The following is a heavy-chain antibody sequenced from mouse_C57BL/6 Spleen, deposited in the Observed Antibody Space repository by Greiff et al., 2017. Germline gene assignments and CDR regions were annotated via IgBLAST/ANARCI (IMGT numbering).Heavy chain of an antibody. V-gene: IGHV2-2*01. D-gene: IGHD1-1*01. CDR3: ARNIGYCGSSDYFDY. CDR2: IWSGGST. CDR1: GFSLTGYG. Sequence: QVQLKESGPGLVQPSQSLSITCTASGFSLTGYGVHWVRQSPGKGLEWLGVIWSGGSTDYNAAFISRLSISTDNSKSHVFFEMNRLQADDTAIYYCARNIGYCGSSDYFDYWGQGTTLTVSS. J-gene: IGHJ2*01.